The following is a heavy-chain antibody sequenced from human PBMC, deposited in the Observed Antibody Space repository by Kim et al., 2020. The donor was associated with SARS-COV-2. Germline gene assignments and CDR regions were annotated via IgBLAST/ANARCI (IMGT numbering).Heavy chain of an antibody. CDR3: ARGRYGEPD. Sequence: GSTYYNPSLKSRVTLSVDTSKNQFSLKLSSVTAADTAVYYCARGRYGEPDWGQGTLVTVSS. CDR2: GST. D-gene: IGHD4-17*01. J-gene: IGHJ4*02. V-gene: IGHV4-31*02.